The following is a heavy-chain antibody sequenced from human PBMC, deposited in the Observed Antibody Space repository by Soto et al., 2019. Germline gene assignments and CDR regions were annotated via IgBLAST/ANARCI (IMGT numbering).Heavy chain of an antibody. CDR1: GGSISSYY. CDR2: IYYSGST. J-gene: IGHJ5*02. D-gene: IGHD6-13*01. CDR3: AREGAAGYNWFDP. V-gene: IGHV4-59*01. Sequence: QVRLQESGPELVKPSETLSLTCTVSGGSISSYYWSWIRQPPGKGLEWIGYIYYSGSTNYNPSLKSRVTISVDTSKNQFSLKLSSVTAADTAVYYCAREGAAGYNWFDPWRQGTLVTVSS.